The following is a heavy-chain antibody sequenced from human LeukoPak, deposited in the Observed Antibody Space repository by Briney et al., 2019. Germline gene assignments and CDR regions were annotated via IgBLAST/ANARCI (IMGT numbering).Heavy chain of an antibody. D-gene: IGHD3-10*01. CDR1: GGSISSYY. CDR2: IYTSGST. V-gene: IGHV4-4*07. Sequence: SETLSLTCTVSGGSISSYYWSWIRQPAGKGLEWIGRIYTSGSTNYNPSLKSRVTISVDTSKNQFSLKLSSVTAADTAVYYCARDYYGSGSYYQDYWGQGTLVTVSS. J-gene: IGHJ4*02. CDR3: ARDYYGSGSYYQDY.